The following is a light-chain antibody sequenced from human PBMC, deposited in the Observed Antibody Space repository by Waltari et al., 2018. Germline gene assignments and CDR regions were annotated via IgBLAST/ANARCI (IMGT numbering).Light chain of an antibody. J-gene: IGLJ2*01. CDR1: TSDVGLYDR. CDR3: CSYAGSNTRV. V-gene: IGLV2-23*02. Sequence: QSALTQPPSVPGSPGQSITIACTGSTSDVGLYDRVSWYQHHPGKAPTLLIYGVTKRPSGGSNRFSGSKSGNTASLTISGLQAEDEADYFCCSYAGSNTRVFGGGTKLTVL. CDR2: GVT.